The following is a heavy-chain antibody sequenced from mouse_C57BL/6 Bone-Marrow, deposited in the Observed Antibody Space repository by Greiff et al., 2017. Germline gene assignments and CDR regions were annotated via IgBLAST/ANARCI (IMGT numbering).Heavy chain of an antibody. J-gene: IGHJ4*01. CDR1: GYTFTSYG. CDR2: IYPRSGNT. D-gene: IGHD2-2*01. Sequence: VQLQESGAELARPGASVKLSCKASGYTFTSYGISWVKQRTGQGLEWIGEIYPRSGNTYYNEKFKGKATLTADKSSSTAYMELRSLTSEDSAVYFCARSLWLRWAMDYWGQGASVTVSS. V-gene: IGHV1-81*01. CDR3: ARSLWLRWAMDY.